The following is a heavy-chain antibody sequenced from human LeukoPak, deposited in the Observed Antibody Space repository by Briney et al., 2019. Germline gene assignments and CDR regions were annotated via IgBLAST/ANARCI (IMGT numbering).Heavy chain of an antibody. V-gene: IGHV3-21*01. CDR2: ISTSSSYM. J-gene: IGHJ4*02. Sequence: GGSLRLSCAAAGFTFSRYSMNWVRQAPGKGLEWVSSISTSSSYMYYADSVKGRFTISRDNARNSLFLQLDSLRAEDTAVYYCARGSSNSGSYYDYFDYWGQGALVTVSS. D-gene: IGHD1-26*01. CDR1: GFTFSRYS. CDR3: ARGSSNSGSYYDYFDY.